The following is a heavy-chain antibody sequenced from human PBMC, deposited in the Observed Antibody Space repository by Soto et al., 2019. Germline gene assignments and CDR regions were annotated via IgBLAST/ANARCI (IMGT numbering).Heavy chain of an antibody. Sequence: SLRLSCAASGFTISDYSMNGVRQAPGKGLEWLSFITSSATTIYYANSVKGRFTISRDNAKNSLYLQMNSLRDEDTAVYFCARERRTIMAGIFDSWGQGTLVNV. D-gene: IGHD1-7*01. J-gene: IGHJ4*02. CDR1: GFTISDYS. CDR3: ARERRTIMAGIFDS. V-gene: IGHV3-48*02. CDR2: ITSSATTI.